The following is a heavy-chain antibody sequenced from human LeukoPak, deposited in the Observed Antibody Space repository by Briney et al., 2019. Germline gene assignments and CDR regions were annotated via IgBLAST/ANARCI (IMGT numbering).Heavy chain of an antibody. D-gene: IGHD3-22*01. CDR3: AKDRGYYDSSGYYLDY. V-gene: IGHV3-30*18. J-gene: IGHJ4*02. CDR2: ISYDGSKK. Sequence: GGSLRLSCAVSGFPFSSYGMDWVRQAPGRGLEWVAIISYDGSKKYYADSVKGRFTISRDNSKNTLYLQMNSLRAEDTAVYYCAKDRGYYDSSGYYLDYWGQGTLVTVSS. CDR1: GFPFSSYG.